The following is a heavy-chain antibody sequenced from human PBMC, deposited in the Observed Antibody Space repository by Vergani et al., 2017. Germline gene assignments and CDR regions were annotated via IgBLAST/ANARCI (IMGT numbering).Heavy chain of an antibody. CDR3: ARDKYSGSYGYFDY. V-gene: IGHV4-59*01. Sequence: QVQLQESGPGLVKPSETLSLTCTVSGGSISSYYWSWTRQPPGKGLEWIGYIYYSGSTNYNPSLKSRVTISVDTSKNQFSLKLSSVTAADTAVYYCARDKYSGSYGYFDYWGQGTLVTVSS. D-gene: IGHD1-26*01. J-gene: IGHJ4*02. CDR1: GGSISSYY. CDR2: IYYSGST.